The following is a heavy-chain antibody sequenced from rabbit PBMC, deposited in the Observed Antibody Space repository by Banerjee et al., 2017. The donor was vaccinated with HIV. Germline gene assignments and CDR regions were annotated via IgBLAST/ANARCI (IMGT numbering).Heavy chain of an antibody. CDR2: IYAGVSGST. D-gene: IGHD4-1*01. V-gene: IGHV1S40*01. CDR1: GFSFNGSYW. Sequence: QSLEESGGDLVKPGASLTLTCTASGFSFNGSYWICWVRQAPGKGLEWIACIYAGVSGSTYYASWAKGRFTISKTSSTTVTLQMTSLTAADTATYFCARDLAGAIGWNFNLWGPGTLVTVS. CDR3: ARDLAGAIGWNFNL. J-gene: IGHJ4*01.